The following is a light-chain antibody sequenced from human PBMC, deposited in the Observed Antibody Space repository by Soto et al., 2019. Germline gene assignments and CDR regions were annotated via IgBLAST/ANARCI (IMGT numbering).Light chain of an antibody. V-gene: IGLV2-23*01. J-gene: IGLJ1*01. CDR1: SSDVGGYNL. CDR2: EGS. Sequence: QSVLTQPASVSGSPGQSITISCTGTSSDVGGYNLVSWYQHHPGKAPKLMIYEGSKRPSGVSNRFSGSKSGNTASLTISGLQAEDEADYYCCSYARSSTVYVFGTGTKLTVL. CDR3: CSYARSSTVYV.